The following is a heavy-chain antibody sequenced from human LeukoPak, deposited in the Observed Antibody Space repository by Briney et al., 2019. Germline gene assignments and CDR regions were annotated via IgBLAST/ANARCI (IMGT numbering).Heavy chain of an antibody. J-gene: IGHJ3*02. CDR2: ISSSSSYI. CDR1: GFTFSSYS. V-gene: IGHV3-21*01. Sequence: GWSLRLSCAASGFTFSSYSMNWVRQAPGKGLEWVSSISSSSSYIYYADSVKGRFTISRDNAKNSRYLQMNSLRAEDTAVYYCARAGGWFGDYAFDIWGQGTMVTVSS. CDR3: ARAGGWFGDYAFDI. D-gene: IGHD3-10*01.